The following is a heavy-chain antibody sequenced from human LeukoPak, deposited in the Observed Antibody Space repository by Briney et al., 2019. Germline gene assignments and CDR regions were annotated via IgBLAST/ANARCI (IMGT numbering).Heavy chain of an antibody. Sequence: GSLRLSCEASGFTFGSYAMSWVRQAPGKGLEWVSAISGSGGSTYYADSVKGRFTISRDNSKNTLYLQMNSLRAEDTAVYYCAKAAKWELQYYFDYWGQGTLVTVSS. CDR2: ISGSGGST. D-gene: IGHD1-26*01. V-gene: IGHV3-23*01. CDR3: AKAAKWELQYYFDY. J-gene: IGHJ4*02. CDR1: GFTFGSYA.